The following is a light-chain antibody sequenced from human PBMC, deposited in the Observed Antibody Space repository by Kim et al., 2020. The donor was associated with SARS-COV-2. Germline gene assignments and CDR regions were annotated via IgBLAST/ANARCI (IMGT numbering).Light chain of an antibody. V-gene: IGKV1-5*01. Sequence: DIQMTQFPSTLSASVGDRVTITCRASQSVSRCLAWYQQKPGKAPKLLIYDTSRLESGVPSRFSASGSETEFTLTISSLQPDDFATYYCQQYNGYHTFGQGTKLEI. CDR3: QQYNGYHT. CDR2: DTS. J-gene: IGKJ2*01. CDR1: QSVSRC.